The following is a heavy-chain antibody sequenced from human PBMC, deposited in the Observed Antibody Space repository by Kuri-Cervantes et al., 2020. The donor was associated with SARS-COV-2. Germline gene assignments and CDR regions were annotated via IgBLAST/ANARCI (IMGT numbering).Heavy chain of an antibody. J-gene: IGHJ4*02. D-gene: IGHD7-27*01. Sequence: GGSLRLSCAASGFTFSSYSMNRVRQAPGKGLEWVSSISSSSSYIYYADSVKGRFTISRDNAKNSLYLQMNSLRAEDTAVYYCARVAGDPYYFDYWGQGTLVTVSS. CDR3: ARVAGDPYYFDY. CDR1: GFTFSSYS. CDR2: ISSSSSYI. V-gene: IGHV3-21*01.